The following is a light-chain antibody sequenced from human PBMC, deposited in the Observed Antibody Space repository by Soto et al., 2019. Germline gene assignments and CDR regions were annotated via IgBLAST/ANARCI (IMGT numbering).Light chain of an antibody. CDR2: GAS. V-gene: IGKV3-20*01. J-gene: IGKJ5*01. CDR1: QSVTNNY. CDR3: QQYGSSPIT. Sequence: EIVRTQSQGTLSLSPGQRATLSCRASQSVTNNYLAWYQHKRGQAPRLLIDGASSRATGIPDRFSGSGSGTDFTLTISRAEPADFAVYYCQQYGSSPITFAQGTRPEI.